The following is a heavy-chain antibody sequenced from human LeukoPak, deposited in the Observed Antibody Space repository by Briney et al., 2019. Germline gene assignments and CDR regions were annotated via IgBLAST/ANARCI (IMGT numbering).Heavy chain of an antibody. J-gene: IGHJ4*02. CDR2: IKQDGSKK. Sequence: GGSLRLSCVASGFPFSSYWMTWVRQAPGKGLEWVANIKQDGSKKSYVDSVKDRFTISRDNAKNSLYLQMNSLRAEDTAIYYCTRVGYIDEGIDYWGQGTLVTVSS. D-gene: IGHD5-24*01. CDR1: GFPFSSYW. V-gene: IGHV3-7*04. CDR3: TRVGYIDEGIDY.